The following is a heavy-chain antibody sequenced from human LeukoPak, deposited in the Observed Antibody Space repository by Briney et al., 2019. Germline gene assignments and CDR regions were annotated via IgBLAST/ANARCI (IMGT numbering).Heavy chain of an antibody. D-gene: IGHD3-22*01. CDR1: GFTFSSYG. Sequence: GASLRLSCAASGFTFSSYGMHWVRQPPGKGLEWVAVISYDGSNKYYADSVKGRFTISRDNSKNTLYLQMNSLRAEDTAVYYCAKGVNRAYYYDSTLPYFDYWGQGTLVTVSS. J-gene: IGHJ4*02. V-gene: IGHV3-30*18. CDR3: AKGVNRAYYYDSTLPYFDY. CDR2: ISYDGSNK.